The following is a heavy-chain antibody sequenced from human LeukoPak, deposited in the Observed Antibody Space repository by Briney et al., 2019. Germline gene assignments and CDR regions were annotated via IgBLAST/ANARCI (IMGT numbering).Heavy chain of an antibody. J-gene: IGHJ4*02. CDR3: ARGGKWLYYFDY. Sequence: PSETLSLTYTVSNYSISSGYYWGWIRQPPGKGLEWIASIDHSGSTYYNPSLKSRVTISVDTSKNQFSLKLTSVTAADTAVYYCARGGKWLYYFDYWGQGTLVTVSS. CDR2: IDHSGST. D-gene: IGHD6-19*01. CDR1: NYSISSGYY. V-gene: IGHV4-38-2*02.